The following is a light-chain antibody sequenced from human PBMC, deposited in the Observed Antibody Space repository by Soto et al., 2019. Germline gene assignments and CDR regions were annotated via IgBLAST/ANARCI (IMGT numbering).Light chain of an antibody. V-gene: IGKV3-20*01. CDR3: QQYGNSPRWT. CDR2: GAS. CDR1: QSVSSNY. Sequence: EIVLTQSPGTLSLSPGERATLSCRASQSVSSNYLAWYQQKPGQAPKVLIYGASSRATGIPDRFSGSGSGTDFTLTISRLEPEDFAVYYCQQYGNSPRWTFGQGTKVDNK. J-gene: IGKJ1*01.